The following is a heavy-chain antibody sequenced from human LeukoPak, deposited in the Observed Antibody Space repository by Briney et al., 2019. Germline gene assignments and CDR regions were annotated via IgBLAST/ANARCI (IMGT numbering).Heavy chain of an antibody. CDR1: GGTFSSYA. D-gene: IGHD1-26*01. CDR3: ARVGGSYPNYFDY. J-gene: IGHJ4*02. CDR2: IIPIFGTA. V-gene: IGHV1-69*06. Sequence: ASVKVSCKASGGTFSSYAISWVRQAPGQGLEWMGGIIPIFGTANYAQKFQGRVTITVDKSTSTAYMELSSLRSEDTAVYYCARVGGSYPNYFDYWGQGTLVTVSS.